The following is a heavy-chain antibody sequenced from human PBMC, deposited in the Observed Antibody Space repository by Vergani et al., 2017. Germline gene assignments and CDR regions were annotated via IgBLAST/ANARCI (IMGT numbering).Heavy chain of an antibody. Sequence: QLQLQESGPGLVKPSATLSLTCSVSGASIRSSNYYWAWIRQPPGKGLEWIASIYYSGSTYYNPSLKSRVTISVDTSKNQFSLKLSSVTAADTAVYFCARHSXVEWLVKLGWIDPWGQGSLVTISS. V-gene: IGHV4-39*01. J-gene: IGHJ5*02. CDR1: GASIRSSNYY. D-gene: IGHD6-19*01. CDR3: ARHSXVEWLVKLGWIDP. CDR2: IYYSGST.